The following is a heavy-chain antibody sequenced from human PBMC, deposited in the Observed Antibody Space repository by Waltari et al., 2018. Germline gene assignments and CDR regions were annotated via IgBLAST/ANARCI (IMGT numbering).Heavy chain of an antibody. CDR3: ARDGGSYFLPFDY. D-gene: IGHD1-26*01. V-gene: IGHV1-69*08. CDR1: GGTFSRYA. J-gene: IGHJ4*02. Sequence: QVQLVQSGAAVKKPGSSVKVSCTASGGTFSRYAIRWVRPAPGQGLEWMGRIIPIFGTANYAQKFQGRVTITADKSTSTAYMELSSLRSEDTAVYYCARDGGSYFLPFDYWGQGTLVTVSS. CDR2: IIPIFGTA.